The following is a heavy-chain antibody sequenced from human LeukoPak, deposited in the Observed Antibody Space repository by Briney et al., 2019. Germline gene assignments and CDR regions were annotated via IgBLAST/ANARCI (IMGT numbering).Heavy chain of an antibody. Sequence: GGSLRLSCAASGFTFSNFGMNWVRQAPGKGLEWVSSIISSGTHMYYAESVKGRFTISRDNAKNPLYLQMNSLRAEDTAVYYCARALVRNGFDTWGQGTMVTVSS. V-gene: IGHV3-21*01. CDR2: IISSGTHM. J-gene: IGHJ3*02. CDR1: GFTFSNFG. CDR3: ARALVRNGFDT. D-gene: IGHD2-8*02.